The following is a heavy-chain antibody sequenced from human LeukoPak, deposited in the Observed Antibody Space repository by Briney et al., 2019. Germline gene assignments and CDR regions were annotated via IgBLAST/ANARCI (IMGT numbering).Heavy chain of an antibody. J-gene: IGHJ4*02. V-gene: IGHV3-7*01. Sequence: GGSLRLSCAASGFTFSSYWMSWVRQAPGKGLEWVANIKHDGSEKYYVDSVKGRFTISRDNAKNSLYLQMNSLRAEDTAVYYCARVFDYDSSGYYYDPHFDYWGQGTLVTVSS. CDR3: ARVFDYDSSGYYYDPHFDY. CDR2: IKHDGSEK. D-gene: IGHD3-22*01. CDR1: GFTFSSYW.